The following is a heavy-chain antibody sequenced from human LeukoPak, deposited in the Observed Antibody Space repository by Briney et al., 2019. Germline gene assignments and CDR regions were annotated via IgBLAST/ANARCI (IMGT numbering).Heavy chain of an antibody. J-gene: IGHJ4*02. CDR1: GGSISSSSYY. V-gene: IGHV4-39*01. D-gene: IGHD5-18*01. CDR2: IYYSGST. CDR3: ARLNTDTAMVTHY. Sequence: SETLSLTCTVPGGSISSSSYYWGWIRQPPGKGLEWIGSIYYSGSTYYNPSLKSRVTISVDTSKNQFSLKLSSVTAADTAVYYCARLNTDTAMVTHYWGQGTLVTVSS.